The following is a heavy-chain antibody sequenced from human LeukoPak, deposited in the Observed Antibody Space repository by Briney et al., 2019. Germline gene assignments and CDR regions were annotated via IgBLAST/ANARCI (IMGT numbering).Heavy chain of an antibody. V-gene: IGHV3-30*18. J-gene: IGHJ4*02. CDR2: FSSDGRST. CDR1: GFSVTNNY. D-gene: IGHD3-10*01. Sequence: PGGSLRLSCAVSGFSVTNNYMSWVRQAPGKGLEWVAVFSSDGRSTFYAENVQGRFTLSRDNSKNTLSLQMNSLRAEDTAVYYCAKSYYYHSGSFDYWGQGTLVTVSS. CDR3: AKSYYYHSGSFDY.